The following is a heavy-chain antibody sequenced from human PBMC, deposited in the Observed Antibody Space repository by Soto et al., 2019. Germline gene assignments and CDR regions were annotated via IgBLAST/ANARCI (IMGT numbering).Heavy chain of an antibody. J-gene: IGHJ5*02. V-gene: IGHV1-18*01. CDR1: GYTFNTYG. CDR2: IGAHNGDT. Sequence: QVQLVQSGPEVKKPGASVKISCKASGYTFNTYGFTWVRQAPGQGLERMGWIGAHNGDTNYVQKFQGRVTMTTETSTTTSYMELRNLTSDDTAVYFCARHWRGAEGFDPWGQGTLVTVSS. CDR3: ARHWRGAEGFDP. D-gene: IGHD3-3*01.